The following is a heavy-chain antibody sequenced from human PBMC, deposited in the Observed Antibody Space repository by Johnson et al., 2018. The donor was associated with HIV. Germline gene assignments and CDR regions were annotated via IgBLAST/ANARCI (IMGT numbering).Heavy chain of an antibody. J-gene: IGHJ3*02. D-gene: IGHD1-26*01. V-gene: IGHV3-20*04. Sequence: MQLVESGGGVVRPGGSLRLSCAASGFTFDDYGMSWVRQGPGKRLEWVSGIKWSGGSTGYADSVKARFMISRDNAKNSLYLQMNSLRVEDTALYYCVRFGGNGNYFFDPLGMWGQGTMVTVSS. CDR2: IKWSGGST. CDR3: VRFGGNGNYFFDPLGM. CDR1: GFTFDDYG.